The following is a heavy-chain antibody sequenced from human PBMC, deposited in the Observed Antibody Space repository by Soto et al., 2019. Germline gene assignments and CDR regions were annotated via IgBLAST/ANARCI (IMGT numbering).Heavy chain of an antibody. CDR1: GGSFSGYY. J-gene: IGHJ6*02. D-gene: IGHD1-1*01. Sequence: SETLSLTCSVSGGSFSGYYLAWIRQPPGKGLERIGAINHAGSTKYHPSLKSRVVLSVDLSNSHFSLRLSSLTAADTSVYFCARQSGPAYRYGMDIWGQGTTVTVSS. V-gene: IGHV4-34*01. CDR2: INHAGST. CDR3: ARQSGPAYRYGMDI.